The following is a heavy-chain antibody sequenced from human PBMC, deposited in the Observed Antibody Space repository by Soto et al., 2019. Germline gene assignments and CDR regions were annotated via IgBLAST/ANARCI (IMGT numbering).Heavy chain of an antibody. CDR1: GYTFTSYE. V-gene: IGHV1-8*01. Sequence: QGQLVQSGAEVEKPGASVKVSCKASGYTFTSYEINWVRQATGQGLEWMGWMNPSSGNTRYAQKFQGRLTMTRNTAITRAYMELNDLNSEDTAVYYCVRGTSGMDVWGQGTTVTVSS. J-gene: IGHJ6*02. CDR2: MNPSSGNT. CDR3: VRGTSGMDV.